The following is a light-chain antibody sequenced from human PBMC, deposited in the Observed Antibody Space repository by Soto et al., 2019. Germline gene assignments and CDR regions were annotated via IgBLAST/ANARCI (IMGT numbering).Light chain of an antibody. CDR1: QSVSSSY. CDR3: QQYGCSPWE. V-gene: IGKV3-20*01. Sequence: EIVLTQSPGTLSLSPGERATLSCRASQSVSSSYLAWYQQKPGQAPRLLIYGASSRATGIPDRFSGSGSGTDFTLTISRLEPEEFAVYYCQQYGCSPWEFGQGTKVDIK. J-gene: IGKJ1*01. CDR2: GAS.